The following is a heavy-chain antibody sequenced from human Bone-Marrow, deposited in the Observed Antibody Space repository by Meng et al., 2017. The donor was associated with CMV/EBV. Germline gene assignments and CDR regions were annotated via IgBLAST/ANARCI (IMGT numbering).Heavy chain of an antibody. CDR3: ARVSTARWRGAFDI. Sequence: SETLSLTCTVSGGSVSSGSYYWSWIRQPPGKGLEWIGYIYYSGSTNYNPSLKSRVTISVDTSKNQFSLKLSSVTAADTAVYYCARVSTARWRGAFDIWGQGPMVTF. J-gene: IGHJ3*02. CDR2: IYYSGST. D-gene: IGHD2-15*01. CDR1: GGSVSSGSYY. V-gene: IGHV4-61*01.